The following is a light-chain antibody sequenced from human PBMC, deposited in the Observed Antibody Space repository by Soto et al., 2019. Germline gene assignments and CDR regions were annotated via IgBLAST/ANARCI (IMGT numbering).Light chain of an antibody. CDR1: QTLSNW. CDR3: QQYSIYPYT. Sequence: IQMTQSPSALSASVGDRVTITSRASQTLSNWLAWYQQEPGKAPKLLIFDASSLQSGVPSRFSGSGFGTEFTLTISSLQPDDFGTYYCQQYSIYPYTFGQGTKLEIK. J-gene: IGKJ2*01. V-gene: IGKV1-5*01. CDR2: DAS.